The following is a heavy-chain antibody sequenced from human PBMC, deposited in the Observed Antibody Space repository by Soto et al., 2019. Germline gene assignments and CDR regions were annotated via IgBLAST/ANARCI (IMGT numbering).Heavy chain of an antibody. CDR1: GYTFTSYG. J-gene: IGHJ6*02. Sequence: ASVKVSCKASGYTFTSYGISWVRQAPGQGLERMGWISAYNGNTNYAQKLQGRVTMTTDTSTSTAYMELRSLRSDDTAVYYCARDDPPLLVPALGDYYYYGMDVWGQGTTVTVSS. D-gene: IGHD2-2*01. CDR2: ISAYNGNT. V-gene: IGHV1-18*01. CDR3: ARDDPPLLVPALGDYYYYGMDV.